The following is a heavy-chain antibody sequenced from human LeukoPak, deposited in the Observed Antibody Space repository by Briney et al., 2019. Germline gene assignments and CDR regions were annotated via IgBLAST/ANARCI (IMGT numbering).Heavy chain of an antibody. J-gene: IGHJ4*02. Sequence: GGSLILSCAASGFTFNRYSMGWVRQAPGKGLEWVAHIKEDEVEKYYVDSVKGRFTVSRDNAKNSLYLQMSSLGVEDTAVYFCARAYTYARYWGQGTLVTVSS. D-gene: IGHD5-18*01. CDR1: GFTFNRYS. CDR3: ARAYTYARY. V-gene: IGHV3-7*01. CDR2: IKEDEVEK.